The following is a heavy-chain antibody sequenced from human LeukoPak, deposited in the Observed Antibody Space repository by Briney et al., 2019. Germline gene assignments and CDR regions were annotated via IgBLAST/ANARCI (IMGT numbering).Heavy chain of an antibody. Sequence: GESLQISCKGSGYSFTSYWIGWVRRMPGKGVEGMGIIYPGDSDTRYSPSFQGQVTISADKSISTAYLQWSSLKASDTAMYYCARRGYSYGYPFDYWGQGTLVTVSS. J-gene: IGHJ4*02. V-gene: IGHV5-51*01. CDR3: ARRGYSYGYPFDY. CDR1: GYSFTSYW. CDR2: IYPGDSDT. D-gene: IGHD5-18*01.